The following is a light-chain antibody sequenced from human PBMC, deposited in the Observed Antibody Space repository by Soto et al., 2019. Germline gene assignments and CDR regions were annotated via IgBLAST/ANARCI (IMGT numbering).Light chain of an antibody. V-gene: IGKV1-8*01. CDR1: QGISSY. CDR2: AAS. Sequence: AIRMTQSPSSFSASTGDRVTITWRASQGISSYLAWYQQKPGKAPKLLIYAASTLQSGVPSRFSGSGSGTDFTLTISSLQPEDFATYYCQQSYSTLRTFGQGTKVDIK. J-gene: IGKJ1*01. CDR3: QQSYSTLRT.